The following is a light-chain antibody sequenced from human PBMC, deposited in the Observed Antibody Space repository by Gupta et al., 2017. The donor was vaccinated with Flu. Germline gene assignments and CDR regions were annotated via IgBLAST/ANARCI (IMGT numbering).Light chain of an antibody. CDR2: DVT. V-gene: IGLV2-11*01. J-gene: IGLJ1*01. CDR1: SSDVGNYDY. CDR3: CSYAGTYTFV. Sequence: SSDVGNYDYVSWYQLHPGKAPQLMIYDVTKRPSGVPDRFSGSKSGNTASLTVSGLQADDEAEYYCCSYAGTYTFVFGTGTKVTVL.